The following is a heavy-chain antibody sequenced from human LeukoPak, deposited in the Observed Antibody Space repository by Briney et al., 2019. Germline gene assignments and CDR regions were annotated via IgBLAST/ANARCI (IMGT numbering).Heavy chain of an antibody. J-gene: IGHJ5*02. CDR1: GYSFTGYF. CDR2: INPKSGGT. V-gene: IGHV1-2*02. Sequence: ASVKVSCKASGYSFTGYFMHWVRQAPGQGLEWMGWINPKSGGTNYAQKLQGRVTMTTDTSTSTAYMELRSLRSDDTAVYYCARGGYCSSTSCYPFDPWGRGTLVTVSS. D-gene: IGHD2-2*01. CDR3: ARGGYCSSTSCYPFDP.